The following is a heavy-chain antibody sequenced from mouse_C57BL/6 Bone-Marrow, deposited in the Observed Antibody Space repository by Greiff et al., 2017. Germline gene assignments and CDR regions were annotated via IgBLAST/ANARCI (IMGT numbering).Heavy chain of an antibody. CDR2: ISDGGSYT. CDR1: GFTFSSYA. D-gene: IGHD2-5*01. CDR3: ARGIVTRYFDV. Sequence: EVKVVESGGGLVKPGGSLKLSCAASGFTFSSYAMSWVRQTPEKRLEWVATISDGGSYTYYPDNVKGRFTISRDNAKNNLYLQMSHLKSEDTAMYYCARGIVTRYFDVWGTGTTVTVSS. J-gene: IGHJ1*03. V-gene: IGHV5-4*03.